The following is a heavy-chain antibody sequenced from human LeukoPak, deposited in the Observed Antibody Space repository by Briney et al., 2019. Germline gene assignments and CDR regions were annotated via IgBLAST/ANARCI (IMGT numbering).Heavy chain of an antibody. D-gene: IGHD6-6*01. Sequence: SETLSLTCTVSGGSVSSGSYYWSWIRQPPGKGLEWIGEINHSGSTNYNPSLKSRVTISVDTSKNQFSLKLSSVTAADTALYYCASGRMAGRRVDYWGQGTLVTVSS. CDR1: GGSVSSGSYY. CDR2: INHSGST. V-gene: IGHV4-61*01. CDR3: ASGRMAGRRVDY. J-gene: IGHJ4*02.